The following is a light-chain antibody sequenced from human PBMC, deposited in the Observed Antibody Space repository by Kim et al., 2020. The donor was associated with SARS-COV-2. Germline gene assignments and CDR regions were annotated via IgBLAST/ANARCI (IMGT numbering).Light chain of an antibody. Sequence: VAPGESSTRSCRASQSVSSHLAWYQQKPGQSPRLLIYGASARATGIPARFSGSGSGTEFTLTINSLQSEDFAVYYCQQCDNWPYTFGQGTKLEI. CDR1: QSVSSH. V-gene: IGKV3-15*01. J-gene: IGKJ2*01. CDR3: QQCDNWPYT. CDR2: GAS.